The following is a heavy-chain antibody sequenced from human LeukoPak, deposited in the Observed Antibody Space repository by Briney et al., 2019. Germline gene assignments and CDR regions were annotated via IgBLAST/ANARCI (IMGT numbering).Heavy chain of an antibody. D-gene: IGHD7-27*01. J-gene: IGHJ4*02. CDR1: GGSISNSIYY. V-gene: IGHV4-39*07. Sequence: SETLSLTCTVSGGSISNSIYYWGWIRQPPGKGLEWIGSIDYSGSTYYNPSLKSRVTISVDTSKNQFSLKLSSVTAADTAVYYCARGANWGSPDYWGQGTLVTVSS. CDR2: IDYSGST. CDR3: ARGANWGSPDY.